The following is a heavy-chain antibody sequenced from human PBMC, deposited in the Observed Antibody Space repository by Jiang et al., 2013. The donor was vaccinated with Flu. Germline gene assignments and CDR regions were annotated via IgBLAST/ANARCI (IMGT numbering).Heavy chain of an antibody. V-gene: IGHV5-10-1*01. D-gene: IGHD2-2*01. J-gene: IGHJ3*02. CDR3: ARPWGYCSSTSCFNAFDI. Sequence: WVRQMPGKGLEWMGRIDPSDSYTNQSPSFQGHVTISADKSISTAYLQWSSLKASDTAMYYCARPWGYCSSTSCFNAFDIWGQGTMVTVSS. CDR2: IDPSDSYT.